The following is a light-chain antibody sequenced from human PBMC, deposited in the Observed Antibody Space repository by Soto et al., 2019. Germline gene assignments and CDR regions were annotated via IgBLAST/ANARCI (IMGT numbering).Light chain of an antibody. V-gene: IGLV2-14*01. J-gene: IGLJ1*01. Sequence: QSALTQPASVSGSPGLSLAISCTGTSRDVGGYNSVSWYQQQPGKVPKLMIYDVSNRPSGVSNRFSGSKSGNTASLTISGLQAEDEGDYYCSSYTTGGSYVFGTGTKLTVL. CDR3: SSYTTGGSYV. CDR1: SRDVGGYNS. CDR2: DVS.